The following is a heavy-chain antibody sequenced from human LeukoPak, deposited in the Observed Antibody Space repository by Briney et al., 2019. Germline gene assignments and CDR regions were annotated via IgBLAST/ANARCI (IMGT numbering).Heavy chain of an antibody. D-gene: IGHD5-12*01. J-gene: IGHJ6*03. CDR3: ARDRQGYSGYDLYYYYYYMDV. CDR1: GGTFSSYA. Sequence: ASVKVSCKASGGTFSSYAISWVRQAPGQGLEWMGWINPNSGGTNYAQKFQGRVTMTRDTSISTAYMELSGLRSDDTAVYYCARDRQGYSGYDLYYYYYYMDVWGKGTTVTISS. V-gene: IGHV1-2*02. CDR2: INPNSGGT.